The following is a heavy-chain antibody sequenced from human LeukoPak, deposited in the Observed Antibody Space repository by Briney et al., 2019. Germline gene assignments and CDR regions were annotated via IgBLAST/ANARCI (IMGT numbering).Heavy chain of an antibody. D-gene: IGHD2-15*01. CDR2: ITNSGVTT. Sequence: GGSLRLSCTASGFTFSSFAMHWVRQAPGKGLEWVSLITNSGVTTHYADSVKGRFTISRDNSKSTLYLQLNSLRADDTALYYCAKARLYCSSGTCSDHPATLTGMDVWGQGTTVTVSS. CDR1: GFTFSSFA. CDR3: AKARLYCSSGTCSDHPATLTGMDV. J-gene: IGHJ6*02. V-gene: IGHV3-23*01.